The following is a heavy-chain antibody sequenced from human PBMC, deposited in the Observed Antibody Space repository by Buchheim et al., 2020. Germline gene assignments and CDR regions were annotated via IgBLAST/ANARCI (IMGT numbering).Heavy chain of an antibody. J-gene: IGHJ1*01. Sequence: EMQLVESGGGLVQPGGSLRLSCAASGSTFSRSWMHWVRQAPGKGLMWVSCINSDGTTTKYADSVKGRFIISRDNAKNTLYLQMNSLRPEDTAVYYCARSPDYYDSSGYYYFQHWGQGTL. CDR1: GSTFSRSW. CDR3: ARSPDYYDSSGYYYFQH. CDR2: INSDGTTT. V-gene: IGHV3-74*03. D-gene: IGHD3-22*01.